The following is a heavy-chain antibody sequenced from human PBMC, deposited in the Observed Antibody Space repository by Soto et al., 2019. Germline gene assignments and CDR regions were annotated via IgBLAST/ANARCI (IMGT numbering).Heavy chain of an antibody. Sequence: LSLTCAVYGGSFSGYYWSWIRQPPGKGLEWIGEINHSGSTNYNPSLKSRVTISVDTSKNQFSLKLCSVTAADTAVYYCARGRGGDYPFNYWGQGTLVTVSS. D-gene: IGHD4-17*01. CDR2: INHSGST. J-gene: IGHJ4*02. V-gene: IGHV4-34*01. CDR1: GGSFSGYY. CDR3: ARGRGGDYPFNY.